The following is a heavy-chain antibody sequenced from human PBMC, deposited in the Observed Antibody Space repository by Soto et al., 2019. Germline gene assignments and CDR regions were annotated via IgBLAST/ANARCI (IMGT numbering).Heavy chain of an antibody. CDR3: VRAGHVFDVHYYGMDL. CDR2: ISSSGTYI. D-gene: IGHD3-10*01. CDR1: GFTFNDYS. V-gene: IGHV3-21*01. Sequence: PRGSLRLSCEASGFTFNDYSMDWVRQAPEKGLEWVSSISSSGTYIYYADSVKGRFAISRDNANNVMYLQMDTLRAEDTAVYYCVRAGHVFDVHYYGMDLWDQGTTVTVSS. J-gene: IGHJ6*02.